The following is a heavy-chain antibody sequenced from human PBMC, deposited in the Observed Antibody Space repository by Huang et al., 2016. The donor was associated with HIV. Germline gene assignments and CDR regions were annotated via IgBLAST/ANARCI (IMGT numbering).Heavy chain of an antibody. CDR2: INTNTVDP. CDR1: GYTFTNYA. J-gene: IGHJ4*02. D-gene: IGHD2-2*01. V-gene: IGHV7-4-1*02. CDR3: ARIYCSATRCYGFDY. Sequence: VQLVQSESELKKPGASVKVSCKASGYTFTNYAMSWVRQAPGQGLEWMGWINTNTVDPTYDQGFTGRFVFSLDTSVSTAYLQINSLKADDTAVYYCARIYCSATRCYGFDYWGQGTLVTVSS.